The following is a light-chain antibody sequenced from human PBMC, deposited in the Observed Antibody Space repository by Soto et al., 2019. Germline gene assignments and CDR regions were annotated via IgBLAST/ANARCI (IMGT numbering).Light chain of an antibody. CDR3: QQYNNWPRT. Sequence: DIQMTQSPSSLSASVGDRVTITCLASQGIGNDLGWYQQKPGKAPQRLIFGTSNLQSGVPSRFSGSGSGTEFTLTISSLQPEDFAVYYCQQYNNWPRTFGQGTKVDIK. CDR2: GTS. J-gene: IGKJ1*01. CDR1: QGIGND. V-gene: IGKV1-17*01.